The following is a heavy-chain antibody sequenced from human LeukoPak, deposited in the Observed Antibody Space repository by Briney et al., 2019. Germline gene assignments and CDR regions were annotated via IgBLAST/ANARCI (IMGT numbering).Heavy chain of an antibody. CDR2: ISSSAGTR. CDR1: GFTFSSYE. J-gene: IGHJ3*02. Sequence: PGGSLRLSCAASGFTFSSYEMNWVRQAPGKGLEWVSYISSSAGTRNYADSVKGRFTISRDNAKNSLYLQMSSLRAEGTAVYYCARENTEDAFDIWGQGTMVIVSS. V-gene: IGHV3-48*03. D-gene: IGHD1/OR15-1a*01. CDR3: ARENTEDAFDI.